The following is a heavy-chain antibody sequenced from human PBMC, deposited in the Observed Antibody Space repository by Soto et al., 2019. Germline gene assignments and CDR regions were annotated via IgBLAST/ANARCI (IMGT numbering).Heavy chain of an antibody. J-gene: IGHJ4*02. CDR2: AYE. V-gene: IGHV2-5*01. D-gene: IGHD6-25*01. Sequence: SGPTLVNPTQTLTLTCTVSGFSLTTGGMTVGWIRQSPGKAPEWLALAYEYSPSLQSRLTFTKDTSKNQVVLTMTNMDPVDTATYYSKLRRDTSTGPIFWGQGILVTVSS. CDR3: KLRRDTSTGPIF. CDR1: GFSLTTGGMT.